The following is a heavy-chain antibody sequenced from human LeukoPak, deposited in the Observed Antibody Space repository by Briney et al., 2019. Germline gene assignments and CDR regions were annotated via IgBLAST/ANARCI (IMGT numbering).Heavy chain of an antibody. CDR1: GGSISSGSYY. Sequence: SETLSLTCTVSGGSISSGSYYWSWIRQPAGKGLEWIGHIYTSGSTNYNPSLKSRVTMSVDTSKNQFSLKLSSVTAADTAVYYCARERDYDFWSGYYKTYYFDYWGQGTLVTVSS. D-gene: IGHD3-3*01. CDR2: IYTSGST. J-gene: IGHJ4*02. V-gene: IGHV4-61*09. CDR3: ARERDYDFWSGYYKTYYFDY.